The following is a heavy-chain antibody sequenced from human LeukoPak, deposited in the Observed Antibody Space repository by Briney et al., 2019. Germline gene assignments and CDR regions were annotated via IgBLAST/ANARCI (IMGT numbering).Heavy chain of an antibody. D-gene: IGHD2/OR15-2a*01. CDR2: IYYSGST. CDR1: GGCISSSSYY. Sequence: PSETLSLTCTVSGGCISSSSYYWGWIRQPPGKGLEWIGSIYYSGSTYYNPSLKSRVTISVDTSKNQFSLKLSSVTAADTAVYYCARMFYLGGGMDVWGQGTTVTVSS. J-gene: IGHJ6*02. V-gene: IGHV4-39*07. CDR3: ARMFYLGGGMDV.